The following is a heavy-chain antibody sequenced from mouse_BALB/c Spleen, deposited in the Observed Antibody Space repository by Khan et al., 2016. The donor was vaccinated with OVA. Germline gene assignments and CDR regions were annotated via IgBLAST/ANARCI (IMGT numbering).Heavy chain of an antibody. Sequence: EVQLQESGPGLVKPSQSLSLTCTVTGYSITSDYAWNWIRQFPGNKLEWMGYISYSGRTSYNPSLKSRISITRDTSKNQFFLQLNSVTTEATATYYCARSLTITTVVATDFDYWGQGTTLTVSS. CDR2: ISYSGRT. CDR1: GYSITSDYA. CDR3: ARSLTITTVVATDFDY. D-gene: IGHD1-1*01. V-gene: IGHV3-2*02. J-gene: IGHJ2*01.